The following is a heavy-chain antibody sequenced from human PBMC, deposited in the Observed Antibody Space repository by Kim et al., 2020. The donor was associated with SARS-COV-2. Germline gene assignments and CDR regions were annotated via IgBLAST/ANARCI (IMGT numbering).Heavy chain of an antibody. Sequence: GSLRLSCSASGFTFRSYAMHWVRQAPGKGLEWVAVLWHDGTNEYYADPAKGRFTISRDNSRNTLYLQMDSLGVADTAMYYCARDRRYYDSSGYFGGDYFDSWGQGTLVTVSS. V-gene: IGHV3-33*01. CDR1: GFTFRSYA. J-gene: IGHJ4*02. CDR2: LWHDGTNE. CDR3: ARDRRYYDSSGYFGGDYFDS. D-gene: IGHD3-22*01.